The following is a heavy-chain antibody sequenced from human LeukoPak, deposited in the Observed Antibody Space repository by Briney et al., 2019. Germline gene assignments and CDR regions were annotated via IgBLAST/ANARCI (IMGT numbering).Heavy chain of an antibody. Sequence: GASVKVSCKASGYTFTCYYMHWVRQAPGQGREWMGWINPNSGGRNYAQKFQGRVTMTRDTSISTAYMELSRLRSDDTAVYYCARRWSYGRVPSAFDIWGQGTMVTVSS. D-gene: IGHD5-18*01. CDR2: INPNSGGR. CDR1: GYTFTCYY. J-gene: IGHJ3*02. CDR3: ARRWSYGRVPSAFDI. V-gene: IGHV1-2*02.